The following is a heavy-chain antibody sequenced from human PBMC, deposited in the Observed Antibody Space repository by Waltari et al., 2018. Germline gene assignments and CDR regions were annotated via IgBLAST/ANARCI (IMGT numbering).Heavy chain of an antibody. CDR2: IHPEGVVA. J-gene: IGHJ5*02. CDR3: ARDNTFYADDL. V-gene: IGHV3-7*01. CDR1: GFRLTNHL. Sequence: QLVQSGGAWVQPGGSRTLSCVASGFRLTNHLMLWVRQAPGKGRQWVAKIHPEGVVANYVDSVKGRFTVSRDNAKNSLYLQMTSLTTDDTAVYFCARDNTFYADDLWGQGAQVTVSS. D-gene: IGHD3-16*01.